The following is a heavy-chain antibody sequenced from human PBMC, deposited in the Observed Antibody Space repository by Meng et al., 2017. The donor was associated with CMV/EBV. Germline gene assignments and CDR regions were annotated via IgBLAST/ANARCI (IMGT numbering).Heavy chain of an antibody. D-gene: IGHD6-19*01. CDR1: GFTFSGSA. Sequence: GSLKFSCAASGFTFSGSAMHWVRQASGKGLEWVGRIRSKANSYATAYAASVKGRFTISRDDSKNTAYLQMNSLKTEDTAVYYCTVRIAVAGTIDYWGQGTLVTVSS. CDR3: TVRIAVAGTIDY. J-gene: IGHJ4*02. V-gene: IGHV3-73*01. CDR2: IRSKANSYAT.